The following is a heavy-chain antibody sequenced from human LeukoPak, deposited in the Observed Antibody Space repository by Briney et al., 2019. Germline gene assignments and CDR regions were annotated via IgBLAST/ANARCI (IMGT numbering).Heavy chain of an antibody. V-gene: IGHV4-34*01. Sequence: SETLSLTCAVYDESFNNSYWNWIRQSPGRGLEWIGEINHSGRTNYNPSLKSRVTISVDTSKNQISLKLSSVTAADTAVYYCVEGDYEGIFDYWGQGTLVTVSS. D-gene: IGHD4-17*01. CDR1: DESFNNSY. CDR2: INHSGRT. CDR3: VEGDYEGIFDY. J-gene: IGHJ4*02.